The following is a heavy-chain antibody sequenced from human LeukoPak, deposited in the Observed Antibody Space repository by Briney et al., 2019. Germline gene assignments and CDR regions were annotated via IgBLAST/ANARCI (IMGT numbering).Heavy chain of an antibody. CDR2: INHSGST. J-gene: IGHJ3*02. Sequence: TSETLSLTCAVYGGSFSGYYWSWIRQPPGKGLEWIGEINHSGSTNYNPSLKSRVTISVDTSKNQFSLKLSSVTAADTAVYYCARARYTNSWYAVDIWGQGTMVTVSS. CDR1: GGSFSGYY. CDR3: ARARYTNSWYAVDI. V-gene: IGHV4-34*01. D-gene: IGHD6-13*01.